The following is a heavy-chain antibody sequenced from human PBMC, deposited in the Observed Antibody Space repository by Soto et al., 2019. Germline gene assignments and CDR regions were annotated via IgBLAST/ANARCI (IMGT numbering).Heavy chain of an antibody. CDR2: INPDSGNT. Sequence: QVHLVQSGAEEKKPGASVKVSCKASGYTFTSYAVHWVRQAPGQGLEWMGSINPDSGNTKYSQKFRGRVTITRDTSASIAYMELGSLRSEDTAVYYCARVDGTYWGQGALVTVSS. V-gene: IGHV1-3*05. CDR3: ARVDGTY. D-gene: IGHD1-26*01. J-gene: IGHJ4*02. CDR1: GYTFTSYA.